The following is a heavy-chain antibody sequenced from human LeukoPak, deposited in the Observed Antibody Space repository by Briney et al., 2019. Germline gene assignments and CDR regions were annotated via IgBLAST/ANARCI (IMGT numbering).Heavy chain of an antibody. CDR3: ARDHVIAAAAY. Sequence: GGSLRLSCAASGFTFSSYWMSWVRQAPGKGLEWVANIKQDGSEKYYVDSVKGRFTISRDDAKNSLYLQMNSLRAEDTAVYYCARDHVIAAAAYWGQGTLVTVSS. CDR1: GFTFSSYW. J-gene: IGHJ4*02. CDR2: IKQDGSEK. V-gene: IGHV3-7*01. D-gene: IGHD6-13*01.